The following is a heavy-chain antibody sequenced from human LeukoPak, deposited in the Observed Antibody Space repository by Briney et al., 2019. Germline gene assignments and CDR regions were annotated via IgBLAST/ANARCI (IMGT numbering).Heavy chain of an antibody. CDR2: INPSGGST. D-gene: IGHD1-26*01. J-gene: IGHJ6*02. V-gene: IGHV1-46*01. CDR1: GYTFTSYY. CDR3: ATERGGIVGAPTRNYGMDV. Sequence: ASVKVSCKASGYTFTSYYMHWVRQAPGHGLEWMGIINPSGGSTSYAQKFQGRVTMTRDTSTSTVYMELSSLRSEDTAVYYCATERGGIVGAPTRNYGMDVWGQGTTVTVSS.